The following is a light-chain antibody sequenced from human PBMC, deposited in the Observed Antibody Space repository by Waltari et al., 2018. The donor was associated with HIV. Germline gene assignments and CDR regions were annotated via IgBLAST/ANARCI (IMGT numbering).Light chain of an antibody. J-gene: IGLJ3*02. Sequence: SALTQPASASGSLGQSITVSCTGTSSDVGGHNYVSWYQQHPLTAPKLIIFDVNNPPSGVSTRFSASKSGNTASLTISGLQAEDEADYYCCSYAGHATWVFGGGTRVTVL. CDR1: SSDVGGHNY. CDR2: DVN. CDR3: CSYAGHATWV. V-gene: IGLV2-14*03.